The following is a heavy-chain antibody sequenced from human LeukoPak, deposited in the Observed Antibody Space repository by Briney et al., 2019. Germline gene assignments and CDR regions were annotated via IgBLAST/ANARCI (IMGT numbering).Heavy chain of an antibody. D-gene: IGHD4-17*01. CDR3: ARDRSDSGDYVLLDN. CDR1: GYTFTSYG. CDR2: INPYNANT. V-gene: IGHV1-18*01. J-gene: IGHJ4*02. Sequence: ASVKVSCKASGYTFTSYGISWLRHAPAQGLQWMGSINPYNANTSYAQKLQGRVIMTTDTSTSTAYMEVRSLRSDDTAVYYCARDRSDSGDYVLLDNWGQGTLVTVSS.